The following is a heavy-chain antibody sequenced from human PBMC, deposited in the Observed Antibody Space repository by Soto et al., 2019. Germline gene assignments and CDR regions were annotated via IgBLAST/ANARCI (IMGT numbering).Heavy chain of an antibody. Sequence: QVQLVESGGGVVQPGTSLRLSCAASGFIFSSYGMHWVRQAPDKGLEWGAVISYDGSNKYYADSVKGRFTISRDNSKNTLFLQMNSLRAEDTSVYYCAKDHSGSYPDYWGQGTLVTVSS. CDR1: GFIFSSYG. J-gene: IGHJ4*02. D-gene: IGHD1-26*01. CDR3: AKDHSGSYPDY. CDR2: ISYDGSNK. V-gene: IGHV3-30*18.